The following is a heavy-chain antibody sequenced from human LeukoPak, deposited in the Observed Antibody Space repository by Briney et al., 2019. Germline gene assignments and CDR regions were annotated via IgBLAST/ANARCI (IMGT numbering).Heavy chain of an antibody. J-gene: IGHJ4*02. CDR2: ISTYNGNT. Sequence: ASVKVSCKASGYTFTSYGISWVRQAPGQGLEWMGWISTYNGNTNYAQKLQGRVTMTTDTSTSTAYMELRSLRSDDTAVYWCARDIAAAGTGYWGQGTPVTVSS. CDR1: GYTFTSYG. D-gene: IGHD6-13*01. CDR3: ARDIAAAGTGY. V-gene: IGHV1-18*01.